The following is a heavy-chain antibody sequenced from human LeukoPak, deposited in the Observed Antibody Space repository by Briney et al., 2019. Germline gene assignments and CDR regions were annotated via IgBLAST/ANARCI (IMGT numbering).Heavy chain of an antibody. CDR3: AREQWLVRGPYNWFDP. D-gene: IGHD6-19*01. CDR2: INHSGST. J-gene: IGHJ5*02. CDR1: GGAFSGYY. V-gene: IGHV4-34*01. Sequence: SETPSLTCAVYGGAFSGYYWSWIRQPPGKGLEWIGEINHSGSTNYNPSLKSRVTISVDTSKSQFSLKLSSVTAADTAVYYCAREQWLVRGPYNWFDPWGQGTLVTVSS.